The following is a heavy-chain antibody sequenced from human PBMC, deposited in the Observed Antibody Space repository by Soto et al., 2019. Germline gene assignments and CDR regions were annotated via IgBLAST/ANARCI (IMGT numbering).Heavy chain of an antibody. CDR2: MSSGSGSI. Sequence: QVQLVESGGGLVKPGGSLRLSCAASGFTFSDYHMTWIRQAPGKGLEWISYMSSGSGSIYYADSVKGRFTISRDNARNSLYLQMNSLRAEDTAVYYCARERRQVDYWGQGTLVTVSS. CDR1: GFTFSDYH. J-gene: IGHJ4*02. V-gene: IGHV3-11*01. CDR3: ARERRQVDY.